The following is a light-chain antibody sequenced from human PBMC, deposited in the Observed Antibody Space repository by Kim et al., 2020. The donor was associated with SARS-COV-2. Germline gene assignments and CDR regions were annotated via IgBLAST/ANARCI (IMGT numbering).Light chain of an antibody. CDR2: GAS. CDR1: QSVDSNY. J-gene: IGKJ2*01. Sequence: LSPGEGATLSCRASQSVDSNYLGWYQQKPGQAPRLLMYGASNRATGLPDRFSGSGSGTAFTLTISRLEPEDFAVYYCQQYRNLPFTFGQGTKLEI. CDR3: QQYRNLPFT. V-gene: IGKV3-20*01.